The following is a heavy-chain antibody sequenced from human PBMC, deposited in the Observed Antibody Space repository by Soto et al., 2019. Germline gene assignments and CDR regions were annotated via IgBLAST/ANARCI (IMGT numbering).Heavy chain of an antibody. CDR2: VYSSGGT. D-gene: IGHD3-3*01. CDR1: GGSMSSYY. V-gene: IGHV4-4*07. Sequence: SETLSLTCTVSGGSMSSYYWTWIRQPAGKGLEWIGRVYSSGGTHYNPSLKSRVTISLDTSKNQFSLRLLSVTDAGTAVYYCARGQRFSDWFDPWGQGILVTVSS. J-gene: IGHJ5*02. CDR3: ARGQRFSDWFDP.